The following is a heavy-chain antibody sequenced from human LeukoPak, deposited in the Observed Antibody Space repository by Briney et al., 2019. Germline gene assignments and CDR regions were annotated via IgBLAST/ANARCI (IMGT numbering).Heavy chain of an antibody. Sequence: GASVKVSCKASGGTFSNYAISWVRQAPGQGLEWMGRIIPMFGTTNYAQKFQGRVTITTDESTSTDYMEVSSLRIEDTAVYYCASVTVTTWAPDGHMDVWGKGTTVTVSS. CDR2: IIPMFGTT. CDR1: GGTFSNYA. D-gene: IGHD4-11*01. J-gene: IGHJ6*03. V-gene: IGHV1-69*05. CDR3: ASVTVTTWAPDGHMDV.